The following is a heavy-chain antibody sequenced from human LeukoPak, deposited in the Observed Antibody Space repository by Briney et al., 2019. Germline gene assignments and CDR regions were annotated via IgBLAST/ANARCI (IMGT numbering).Heavy chain of an antibody. D-gene: IGHD3-10*01. V-gene: IGHV3-9*01. CDR2: ISWNSGSI. Sequence: GGSLRLSCAASGFTFDDYAMHWVRQAPGKGLEWVSGISWNSGSIGYADSVKGRFTISRDNAKNSLYLQMNSLRAEDTALYYCAKDSAYYGSGSDDFDYWGQGTLVTVSS. CDR1: GFTFDDYA. CDR3: AKDSAYYGSGSDDFDY. J-gene: IGHJ4*02.